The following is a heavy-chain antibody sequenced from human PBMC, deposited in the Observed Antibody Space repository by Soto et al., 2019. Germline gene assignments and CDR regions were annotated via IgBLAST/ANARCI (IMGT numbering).Heavy chain of an antibody. Sequence: ASVKVSCKVSGYTLTELSMHWVRQAPGKGLEWMGGFDPEDGETIYAQKFQGRVTMTEDTSTDTAYMELNSLRAEDTAVYYCARDGHSSSSVLPGFYYYGMDVWGQGTTVTVSS. CDR2: FDPEDGET. D-gene: IGHD6-6*01. CDR1: GYTLTELS. V-gene: IGHV1-24*01. CDR3: ARDGHSSSSVLPGFYYYGMDV. J-gene: IGHJ6*02.